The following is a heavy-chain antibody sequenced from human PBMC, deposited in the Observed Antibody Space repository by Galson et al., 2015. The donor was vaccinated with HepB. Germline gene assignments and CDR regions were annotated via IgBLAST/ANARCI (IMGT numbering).Heavy chain of an antibody. D-gene: IGHD2-2*01. V-gene: IGHV5-51*03. Sequence: QSGAEVKKPGESLKISCKGSGYSFTSYWIGWVRQMPGKGLEWMGIIYPGDSDTRYSPSFQGQVTISADKSISTAYLQWSSLKASDTAMYYCARDTPFLGYCSSTSCPRAFDIWGQGTMVTVSS. CDR2: IYPGDSDT. J-gene: IGHJ3*02. CDR3: ARDTPFLGYCSSTSCPRAFDI. CDR1: GYSFTSYW.